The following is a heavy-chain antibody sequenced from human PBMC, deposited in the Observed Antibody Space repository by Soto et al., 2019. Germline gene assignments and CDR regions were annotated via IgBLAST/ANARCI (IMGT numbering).Heavy chain of an antibody. CDR3: ASSIFGVVLPWFDP. CDR2: IYYSGST. CDR1: GGSISSGDYY. V-gene: IGHV4-30-4*01. Sequence: SETLSLTCIVSGGSISSGDYYWSWIRQPPGKGLEWIGYIYYSGSTYYNPSLKSRVTISVDTSKNQFSLKLSSVTAADTAVYYCASSIFGVVLPWFDPWGQGTLVTVSS. D-gene: IGHD3-3*01. J-gene: IGHJ5*02.